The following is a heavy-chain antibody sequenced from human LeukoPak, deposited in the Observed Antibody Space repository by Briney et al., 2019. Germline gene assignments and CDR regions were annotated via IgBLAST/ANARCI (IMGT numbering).Heavy chain of an antibody. CDR2: ISWNSGSI. J-gene: IGHJ6*02. V-gene: IGHV3-9*01. CDR1: GFTFDDYA. CDR3: AKDIAVDHYYGMDV. D-gene: IGHD6-19*01. Sequence: GGSLRLSCAASGFTFDDYATHWVRQAPGKGLEWVSGISWNSGSIGYADSVKGRFTISRDNAKNSLYLQMNSLRAEDTALYYCAKDIAVDHYYGMDVWGQGTTVTVSS.